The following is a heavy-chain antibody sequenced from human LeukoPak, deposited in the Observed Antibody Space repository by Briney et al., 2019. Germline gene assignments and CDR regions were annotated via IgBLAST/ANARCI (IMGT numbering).Heavy chain of an antibody. D-gene: IGHD2-2*01. CDR2: ISAYNGNT. Sequence: GASVKVSCKASGYTFTSYGIGWVRQAPGQGLEWMGWISAYNGNTNYAQKLQGRVTMTTDTTTSTAYMELRSLRSDDTAVYYCATARRGYYCSSTSCFGTDYWGQGTLVTVSS. CDR1: GYTFTSYG. J-gene: IGHJ4*02. CDR3: ATARRGYYCSSTSCFGTDY. V-gene: IGHV1-18*01.